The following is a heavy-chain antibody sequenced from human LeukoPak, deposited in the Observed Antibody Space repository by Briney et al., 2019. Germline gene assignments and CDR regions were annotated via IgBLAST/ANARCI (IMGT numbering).Heavy chain of an antibody. J-gene: IGHJ3*02. D-gene: IGHD2-15*01. CDR3: ARAYCSGGSCYFAFDI. CDR2: IYSGDSDT. CDR1: GYSFTSYW. Sequence: GESLKISCKGSGYSFTSYWIGWVRQMPGKGLEWMGIIYSGDSDTRYSPSFQGQVTISADKSISTAYLQWSSLKASDTAMYYCARAYCSGGSCYFAFDIWGQGTMVTVSS. V-gene: IGHV5-51*01.